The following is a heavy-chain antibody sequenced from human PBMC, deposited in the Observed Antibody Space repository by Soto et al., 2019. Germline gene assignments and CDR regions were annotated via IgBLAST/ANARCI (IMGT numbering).Heavy chain of an antibody. V-gene: IGHV3-7*03. D-gene: IGHD5-12*01. Sequence: LRLSCAASGFTFSSYRMSWVRQAPGKGLECVANIKQDGTEEHYVDSVKGRFTISRDNAKNSLFLQMNSLRAEDTAVYYCARGRFVATIQHFDSWGQGTLVTVSS. CDR1: GFTFSSYR. CDR3: ARGRFVATIQHFDS. J-gene: IGHJ4*02. CDR2: IKQDGTEE.